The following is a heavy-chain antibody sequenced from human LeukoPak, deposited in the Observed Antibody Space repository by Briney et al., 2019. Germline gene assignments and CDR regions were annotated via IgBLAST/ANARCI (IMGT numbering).Heavy chain of an antibody. CDR3: ARDYSNKGGWFDP. CDR1: GFTFSSYT. V-gene: IGHV3-21*01. D-gene: IGHD4-11*01. J-gene: IGHJ5*02. CDR2: ISSSSTYI. Sequence: PGGSLRLSCAASGFTFSSYTMNWVRQAPGKGLEWVSSISSSSTYIYYADSVKGRFTISRDNSKNTLYLQMNSLRAEDTAVYYCARDYSNKGGWFDPWGQGTLVTVSS.